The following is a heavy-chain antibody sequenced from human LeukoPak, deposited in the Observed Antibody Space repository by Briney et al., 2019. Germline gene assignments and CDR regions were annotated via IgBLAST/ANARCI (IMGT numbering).Heavy chain of an antibody. V-gene: IGHV3-23*01. CDR3: AKELFDDTHSAYNDY. Sequence: GGSLRLSCAASGFTFSSYAMSWVRHPPGKGLEWVSAISNNGGRTYSADSEKGRLTISTDNSKNTLYLQMNSLNAHAKAVYYSAKELFDDTHSAYNDYWGQGTLVAVSS. D-gene: IGHD1-14*01. J-gene: IGHJ4*02. CDR2: ISNNGGRT. CDR1: GFTFSSYA.